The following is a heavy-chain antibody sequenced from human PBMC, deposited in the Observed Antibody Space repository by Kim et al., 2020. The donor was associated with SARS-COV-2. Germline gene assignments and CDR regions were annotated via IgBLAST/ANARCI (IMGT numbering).Heavy chain of an antibody. CDR3: SGEFPSGSGSYYPDY. V-gene: IGHV1-2*02. J-gene: IGHJ4*02. CDR2: INPNSGGT. D-gene: IGHD3-10*01. CDR1: GYTFTGYY. Sequence: ASVKVSCKASGYTFTGYYRHWVRQAPGQGLDWMGWINPNSGGTNYARKFQGRLTMTRDTTISTAYMELSRLRSDDTAVYYCSGEFPSGSGSYYPDYWGQGTLVTVSS.